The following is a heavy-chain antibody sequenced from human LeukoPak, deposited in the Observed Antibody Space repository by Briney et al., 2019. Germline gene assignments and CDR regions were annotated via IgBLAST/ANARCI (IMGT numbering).Heavy chain of an antibody. CDR2: ISGSSDST. V-gene: IGHV3-23*01. CDR3: AKASSTIFGVVIKREYYFDY. Sequence: GGSLRLSCVASGFTFSSYTMSWVRQAPGKGLEWVSAISGSSDSTYYGDSVKGRFSISRDNSKNTLYLQMNSLRAEDTAVYYCAKASSTIFGVVIKREYYFDYWGQGTLVTVSS. CDR1: GFTFSSYT. J-gene: IGHJ4*02. D-gene: IGHD3-3*01.